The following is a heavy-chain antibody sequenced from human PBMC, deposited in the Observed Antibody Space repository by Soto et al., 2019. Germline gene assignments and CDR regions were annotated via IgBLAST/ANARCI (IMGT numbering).Heavy chain of an antibody. CDR1: GFTFNNYA. J-gene: IGHJ4*02. CDR3: AKDSYHGSGSYITPYFFVS. D-gene: IGHD3-10*01. CDR2: ISGSGQRT. V-gene: IGHV3-23*01. Sequence: EVQLLESGGGLVQPGGSLRLSCAASGFTFNNYAMSWVRQAPGKGLEWVSVISGSGQRTSYADSVKGRFTVSRDNSKNTVDLDMKSLRAEDTAVYYCAKDSYHGSGSYITPYFFVSWGQGTLITVSS.